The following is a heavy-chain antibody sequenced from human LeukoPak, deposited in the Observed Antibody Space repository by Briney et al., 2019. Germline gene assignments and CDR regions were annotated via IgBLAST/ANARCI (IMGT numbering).Heavy chain of an antibody. V-gene: IGHV4-38-2*02. CDR1: GYSISSGYY. CDR2: IYQSGST. Sequence: SETLSLTCTVSGYSISSGYYWGWIRQPPGKGLEWIGRIYQSGSTYYNPSLKSRFTISVDTSKTPFSLKLSSVTAADTAVYYCARVRRDGYNFGAFDIWGQGTMVTVSS. D-gene: IGHD5-24*01. CDR3: ARVRRDGYNFGAFDI. J-gene: IGHJ3*02.